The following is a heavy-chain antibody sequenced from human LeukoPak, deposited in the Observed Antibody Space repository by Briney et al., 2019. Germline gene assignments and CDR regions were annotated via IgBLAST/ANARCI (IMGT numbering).Heavy chain of an antibody. CDR3: ARDSSGYQ. CDR2: IKEDGSEK. D-gene: IGHD3-22*01. Sequence: GGSLRLSCATSGFTFSTYWMSWVRQAPGKGLEWVANIKEDGSEKYYGDSVKGRFTISRDNAKNSLYLQMNSLRAEDTAVYYCARDSSGYQWGQGTLVTVSS. J-gene: IGHJ4*02. V-gene: IGHV3-7*01. CDR1: GFTFSTYW.